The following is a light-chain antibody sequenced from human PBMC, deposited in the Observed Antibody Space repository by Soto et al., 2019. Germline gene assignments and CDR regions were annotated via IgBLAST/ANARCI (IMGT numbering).Light chain of an antibody. CDR1: NSDVGGYNA. J-gene: IGLJ1*01. CDR2: DVT. V-gene: IGLV2-14*01. CDR3: ASFASDGTYV. Sequence: QSALTQPASVSGSPGQSITISCTGTNSDVGGYNAVSWYQQYPDKAPKLMIYDVTNRTSGASTRFSGSKSGNTASLTISGLQAEDEADYYCASFASDGTYVFGTGTKVTVL.